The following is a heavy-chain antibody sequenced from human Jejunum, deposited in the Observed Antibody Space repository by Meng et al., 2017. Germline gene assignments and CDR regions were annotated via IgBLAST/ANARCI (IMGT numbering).Heavy chain of an antibody. V-gene: IGHV1-69*01. Sequence: QVPLVQSGAEVKKPGSSVEVSCKASGGTFSTYAITWVRQAPGHGLEWMGGIIPIFGTANYAQNFQDRVTITADESTSTAYMEFSSLRSEDTAVYYCARPNSGANTYYFDYWGQGTLVTVSS. CDR2: IIPIFGTA. CDR1: GGTFSTYA. CDR3: ARPNSGANTYYFDY. J-gene: IGHJ4*02. D-gene: IGHD4/OR15-4a*01.